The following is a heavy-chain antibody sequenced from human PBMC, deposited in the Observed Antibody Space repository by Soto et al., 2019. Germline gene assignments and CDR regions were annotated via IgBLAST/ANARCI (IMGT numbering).Heavy chain of an antibody. Sequence: EVQLLESGGGLVQPGGSLRLSCAASGITISNYPMSWVRQAPGKGLDWVSGISGSGDRTYYAESAKGRFTISKHISKNSLSLQLDSLGVEDTAVYFCVKDDGGYPATAPHWGQGTLVTVSS. CDR3: VKDDGGYPATAPH. V-gene: IGHV3-23*01. J-gene: IGHJ4*02. CDR1: GITISNYP. D-gene: IGHD3-22*01. CDR2: ISGSGDRT.